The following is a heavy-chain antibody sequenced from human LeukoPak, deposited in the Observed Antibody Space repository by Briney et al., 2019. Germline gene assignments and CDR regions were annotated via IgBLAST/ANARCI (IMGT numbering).Heavy chain of an antibody. V-gene: IGHV4-34*01. J-gene: IGHJ4*02. CDR3: ARARLFSYYYDSQQQFFDY. CDR2: INHSGST. D-gene: IGHD3-22*01. Sequence: SETLSLTCAVYGGSFSGYYWSWIRQPPGKGLEWIGEINHSGSTNYNPSLKSRVTISVDTSKNQFSLKLSSVTAADTAVYYCARARLFSYYYDSQQQFFDYWGQGTLVTVSS. CDR1: GGSFSGYY.